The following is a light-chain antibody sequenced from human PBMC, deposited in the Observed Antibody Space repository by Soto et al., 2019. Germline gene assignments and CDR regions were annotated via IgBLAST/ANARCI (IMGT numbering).Light chain of an antibody. Sequence: EIVLTQSPVTLSLSPGERATITCRASQSVRTYLAWYQFKPGKAPRFLIYDASRRASGVPARFSGSGSGTDFTLTISSLEPEDFAVYYCQQYGSSPTFGEGTRLEIK. CDR2: DAS. CDR3: QQYGSSPT. V-gene: IGKV3-20*01. CDR1: QSVRTY. J-gene: IGKJ5*01.